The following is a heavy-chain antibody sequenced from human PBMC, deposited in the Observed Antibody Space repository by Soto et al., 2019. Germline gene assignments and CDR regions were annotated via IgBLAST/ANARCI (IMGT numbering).Heavy chain of an antibody. Sequence: GGSLRLSCAASGFTFSSYAMHWVRQAPGKGLEWVAVISYDGSNKYYADSVKGRFTISRDNSKNTLYLQMSSLRAEDTAVYYCARDPGSGSYLKPHDYWGQGTLVTVSS. CDR1: GFTFSSYA. J-gene: IGHJ4*02. V-gene: IGHV3-30-3*01. D-gene: IGHD3-10*01. CDR2: ISYDGSNK. CDR3: ARDPGSGSYLKPHDY.